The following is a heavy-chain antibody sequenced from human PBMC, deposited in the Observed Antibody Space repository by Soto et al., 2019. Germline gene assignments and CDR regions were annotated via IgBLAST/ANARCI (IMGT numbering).Heavy chain of an antibody. J-gene: IGHJ4*02. CDR2: ISSSSSYI. CDR1: GFTFSNYS. V-gene: IGHV3-21*01. D-gene: IGHD2-15*01. CDR3: ARERDCSGGSCYFDY. Sequence: GGSLRLSCAASGFTFSNYSMNWVRQAPGKGLEWVSSISSSSSYIYYADSVKGRFTISRDNAKNSLYLQMNSLRAEDTAVYYCARERDCSGGSCYFDYWGQGTLVTVSS.